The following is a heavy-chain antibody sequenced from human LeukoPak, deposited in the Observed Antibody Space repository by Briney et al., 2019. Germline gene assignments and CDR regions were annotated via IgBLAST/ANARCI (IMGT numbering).Heavy chain of an antibody. CDR3: AKDRGIDAFDI. D-gene: IGHD2-15*01. Sequence: QPGRSLRLSCAASGFTFSSYGMHWVRQAPGKGLEWVAVISYDGSNKYYADSVKGRFTISRDNSKNTLYLQMNSLRAEDTAVYYCAKDRGIDAFDIWGQGTMVTVSS. V-gene: IGHV3-30*18. CDR2: ISYDGSNK. J-gene: IGHJ3*02. CDR1: GFTFSSYG.